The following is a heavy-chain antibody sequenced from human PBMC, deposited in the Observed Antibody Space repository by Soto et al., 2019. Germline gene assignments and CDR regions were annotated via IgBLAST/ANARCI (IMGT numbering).Heavy chain of an antibody. CDR2: IYYSGST. Sequence: SETLSLTCTVSGGSISSGGYYWSWIRQHPGKGLEWIGYIYYSGSTYYNPSLKSRVTISVDTSKNQFSLKLSSVTAADTAVYYCARGGYCSGGSCYSGFDYWGQGTLVTVSS. CDR3: ARGGYCSGGSCYSGFDY. CDR1: GGSISSGGYY. D-gene: IGHD2-15*01. J-gene: IGHJ4*02. V-gene: IGHV4-31*03.